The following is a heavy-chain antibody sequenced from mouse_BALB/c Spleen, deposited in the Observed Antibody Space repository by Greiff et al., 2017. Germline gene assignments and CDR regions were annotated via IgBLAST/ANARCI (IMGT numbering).Heavy chain of an antibody. CDR1: GYTFTSYW. CDR3: ANDYEGMDY. V-gene: IGHV1-87*01. CDR2: IYPGDGDT. Sequence: VQLQQSGAELARPGASVKLSCKASGYTFTSYWMQWVKQRPGQGLEWIGAIYPGDGDTRYTQKFKSKATLTADKSSSTAYMQLSSLASEDSAVYYCANDYEGMDYWGQGTSVTVSS. J-gene: IGHJ4*01.